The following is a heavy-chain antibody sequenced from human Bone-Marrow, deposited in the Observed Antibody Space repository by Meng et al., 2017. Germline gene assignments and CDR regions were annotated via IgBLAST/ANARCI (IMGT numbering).Heavy chain of an antibody. D-gene: IGHD3-9*01. CDR3: ARGLVRYFDWLPTDNWFDP. Sequence: SETLSLTCTVSGGSISSSSYYWGWIRQPPGKGLEWIGEINHSGSTNYNPSLKSRVTISVDTSKNQFSLKLSSVTAADTAVYYCARGLVRYFDWLPTDNWFDPWGQGTLVTVSS. CDR1: GGSISSSSYY. CDR2: INHSGST. J-gene: IGHJ5*02. V-gene: IGHV4-39*07.